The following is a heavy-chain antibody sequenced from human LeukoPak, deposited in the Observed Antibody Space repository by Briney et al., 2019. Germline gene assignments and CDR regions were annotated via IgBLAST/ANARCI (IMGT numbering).Heavy chain of an antibody. V-gene: IGHV3-21*01. CDR1: GFPFSTYA. CDR3: ARPLSGYCSSTSCYRKSQAFDI. Sequence: GGSLRLSCAASGFPFSTYAMNWVRQAPGKGLEWVSSISSSSSYIYYADSVKGRFTISRDNAKNSLYLQMNSLRAEDTAVYYCARPLSGYCSSTSCYRKSQAFDIWGQETMVTVSS. J-gene: IGHJ3*02. CDR2: ISSSSSYI. D-gene: IGHD2-2*01.